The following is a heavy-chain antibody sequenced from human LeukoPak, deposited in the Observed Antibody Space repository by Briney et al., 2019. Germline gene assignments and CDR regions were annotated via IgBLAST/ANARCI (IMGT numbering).Heavy chain of an antibody. D-gene: IGHD3-22*01. CDR2: ISGRGGST. J-gene: IGHJ4*02. CDR3: AGSGYYYGYFDY. V-gene: IGHV3-23*01. Sequence: GGSLRLSCAASGFTFSSYAMSWVRQAPGKGLEWVSAISGRGGSTYYADSVKGRFTISRDNSKNTLYLQMNSLRAEDTAVYYCAGSGYYYGYFDYWGQGTLVTVSS. CDR1: GFTFSSYA.